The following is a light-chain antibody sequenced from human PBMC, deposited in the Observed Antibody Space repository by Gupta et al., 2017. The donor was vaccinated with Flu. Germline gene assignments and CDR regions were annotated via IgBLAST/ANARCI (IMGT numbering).Light chain of an antibody. CDR1: SGDVGRYNY. CDR3: SSYTDSGTWI. Sequence: QSALTQPASVSGSPGQSITISCTGTSGDVGRYNYVSWYQQHPGKVPKLMIYIVTNRPSGVSNRFSGSKSGNTASLTISGLQAEDEADYYCSSYTDSGTWIFGGGTKLTVL. CDR2: IVT. V-gene: IGLV2-14*03. J-gene: IGLJ2*01.